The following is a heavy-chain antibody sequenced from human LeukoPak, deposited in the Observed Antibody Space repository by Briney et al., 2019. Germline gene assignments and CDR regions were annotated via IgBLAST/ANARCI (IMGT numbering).Heavy chain of an antibody. CDR1: GFTFSSYW. Sequence: GGSLRLSCAASGFTFSSYWMSWVRQAPGKGLEWVANIKQDGSEKYYVDSVKGRFTISRDNAKNSLYLQMHSLRAEDTAVYYCARENPILTSTPFDYWGQGTLVTVSS. CDR2: IKQDGSEK. J-gene: IGHJ4*02. CDR3: ARENPILTSTPFDY. V-gene: IGHV3-7*01.